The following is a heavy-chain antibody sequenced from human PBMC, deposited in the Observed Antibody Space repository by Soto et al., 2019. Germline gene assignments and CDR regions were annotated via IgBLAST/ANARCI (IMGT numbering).Heavy chain of an antibody. CDR2: IYHSGST. V-gene: IGHV4-4*02. CDR3: ARDRGSGSYYKSWFDP. J-gene: IGHJ5*02. D-gene: IGHD3-10*01. Sequence: PSETLSLTCAVSGGSISSSNWWSWVRQPPGKGLEWIGEIYHSGSTNYNPSLKSRVTISVDKSKNQFSLKLSSVTAADTAVYYCARDRGSGSYYKSWFDPWGQGTLVTVSS. CDR1: GGSISSSNW.